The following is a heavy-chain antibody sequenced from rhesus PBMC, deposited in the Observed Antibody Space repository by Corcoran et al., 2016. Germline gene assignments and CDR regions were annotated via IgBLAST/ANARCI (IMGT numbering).Heavy chain of an antibody. CDR2: IETNGDTT. D-gene: IGHD6-31*01. CDR1: GFTFSSSG. J-gene: IGHJ4*01. CDR3: ARGASGAGDY. V-gene: IGHV3-22*01. Sequence: EVQLVESGGGLVQPGGSLRLSCVVSGFTFSSSGFHWVSQSPGKGLQWVSAIETNGDTTLYTDSVKGRFSISRENAKNTLYLRMDSLRVEDTAVYYCARGASGAGDYWGQGVLVTVSS.